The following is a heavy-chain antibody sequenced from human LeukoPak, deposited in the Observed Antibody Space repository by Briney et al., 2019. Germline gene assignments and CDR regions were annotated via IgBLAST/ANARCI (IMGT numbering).Heavy chain of an antibody. CDR3: ARSGWLQLRYYFDY. Sequence: GASVKVSCKASGYTFTSYAMNWVRQAPGQGLEWMGWINTNIGNPTYAQGFTGRFVFSLDTSVSTAYLQISSLKAEDTAVYYCARSGWLQLRYYFDYWGQGTLVTVSS. D-gene: IGHD5-24*01. CDR2: INTNIGNP. CDR1: GYTFTSYA. V-gene: IGHV7-4-1*02. J-gene: IGHJ4*02.